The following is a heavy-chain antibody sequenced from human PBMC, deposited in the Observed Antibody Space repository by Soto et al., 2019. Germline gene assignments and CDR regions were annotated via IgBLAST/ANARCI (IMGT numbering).Heavy chain of an antibody. CDR2: IIPIFGTA. J-gene: IGHJ5*02. CDR3: ARLSCTNGVCYRGVWFDP. Sequence: ASVKVSCKASGGTFSSYAISWVRQAPGQGLEWMGGIIPIFGTANYAQKFQGRVTITADKSTSTAYMELSSLRSEDTAVYYCARLSCTNGVCYRGVWFDPWGQGTLVTVSS. CDR1: GGTFSSYA. D-gene: IGHD2-8*01. V-gene: IGHV1-69*06.